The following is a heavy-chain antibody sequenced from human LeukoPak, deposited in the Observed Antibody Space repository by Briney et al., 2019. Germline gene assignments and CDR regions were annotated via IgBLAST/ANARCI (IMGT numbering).Heavy chain of an antibody. Sequence: ASVKVSCKASGYTFTSYGISWVPQAPGQGLEWMGWISAYNGNTNYAQKLQGRVTMTTDTSTSTAYMELRSLRSDDTAVYYCARIAVAGTKTYCFDYWGQGTLVTVSS. CDR3: ARIAVAGTKTYCFDY. V-gene: IGHV1-18*04. CDR2: ISAYNGNT. CDR1: GYTFTSYG. J-gene: IGHJ4*02. D-gene: IGHD6-19*01.